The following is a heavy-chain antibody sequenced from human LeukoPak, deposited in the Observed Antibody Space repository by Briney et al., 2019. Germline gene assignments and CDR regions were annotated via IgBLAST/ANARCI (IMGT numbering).Heavy chain of an antibody. D-gene: IGHD4-11*01. CDR2: ISSSSSTI. V-gene: IGHV3-48*01. J-gene: IGHJ6*03. CDR3: ARGDTVTTNYYYYYMDV. Sequence: PGGSLRLSCAASGFTFSSHSMNWVRQAPGKGLERVSYISSSSSTIYYADSVRGRFTISRENAKNSLYLQMNSLRAEDTAVYYCARGDTVTTNYYYYYMDVWGRGTTVTVSS. CDR1: GFTFSSHS.